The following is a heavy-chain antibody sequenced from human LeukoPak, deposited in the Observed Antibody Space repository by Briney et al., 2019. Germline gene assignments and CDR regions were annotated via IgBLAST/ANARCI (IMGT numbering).Heavy chain of an antibody. D-gene: IGHD3-3*01. J-gene: IGHJ6*03. V-gene: IGHV1-8*01. CDR2: MNSNSGST. Sequence: ASVKVSCKASGYTFTSCDINWVRQATAQGLEWMGWMNSNSGSTGYAQKSQGRVTMTRNTSISTAYMELSSLRSEDTAVYYCARGPGRYDFWSGYYGYYYYYMDVWGKGTTVTVTS. CDR3: ARGPGRYDFWSGYYGYYYYYMDV. CDR1: GYTFTSCD.